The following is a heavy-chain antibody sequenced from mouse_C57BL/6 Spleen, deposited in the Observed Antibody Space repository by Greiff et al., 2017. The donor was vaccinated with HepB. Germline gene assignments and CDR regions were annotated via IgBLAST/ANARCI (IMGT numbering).Heavy chain of an antibody. V-gene: IGHV5-6*02. D-gene: IGHD2-4*01. Sequence: EVMLVESGGDLVKPGGSLKLSCAASGFTFSSYGMSWVRQTPDKRLEWVATISSGGSYTYYPDSVKGRFTISRDNAKNTLYLQMSSLKSEDTAMYYCARHDYYYAMDYWGQGTPVTVSS. J-gene: IGHJ4*01. CDR3: ARHDYYYAMDY. CDR1: GFTFSSYG. CDR2: ISSGGSYT.